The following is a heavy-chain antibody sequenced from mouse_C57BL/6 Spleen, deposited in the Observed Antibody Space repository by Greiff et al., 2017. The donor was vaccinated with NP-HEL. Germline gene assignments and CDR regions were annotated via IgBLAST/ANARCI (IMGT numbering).Heavy chain of an antibody. Sequence: VQLQQSGPELVKPGASVKISCKASGYTFTDYYMNWVKQSHGKSLEWIGDINPNNGGTSYNQKFKGKATLTVDKSSSTAYMELRSLTSEDSAVYYCASGYYGSSYNFDYGGQGTTLTVSS. V-gene: IGHV1-26*01. CDR2: INPNNGGT. J-gene: IGHJ2*01. CDR3: ASGYYGSSYNFDY. CDR1: GYTFTDYY. D-gene: IGHD1-1*01.